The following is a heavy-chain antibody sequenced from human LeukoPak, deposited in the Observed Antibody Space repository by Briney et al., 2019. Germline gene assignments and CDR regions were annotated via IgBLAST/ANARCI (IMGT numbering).Heavy chain of an antibody. D-gene: IGHD2-15*01. CDR3: AKGLTFYCSGVAAENDAFDI. CDR1: GFTFSSYA. CDR2: ISGSGGST. Sequence: GGSLRLSCAASGFTFSSYAMSWVREAPGKGLEWVSAISGSGGSTYYADSVKGRFTISRDNSKNTLYLQMNSLRAEDTAVYYCAKGLTFYCSGVAAENDAFDIWGQGTMVTVSP. V-gene: IGHV3-23*01. J-gene: IGHJ3*02.